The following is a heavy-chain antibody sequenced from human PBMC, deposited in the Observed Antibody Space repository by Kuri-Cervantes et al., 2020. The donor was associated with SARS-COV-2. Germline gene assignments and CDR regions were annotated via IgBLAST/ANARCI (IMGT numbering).Heavy chain of an antibody. CDR1: GFTFSCFA. V-gene: IGHV3-23*01. Sequence: GESLKISFGASGFTFSCFAMSWVRQAPGKGLEWVSAISGIGGSTYYADSVKGRFTISRDNSKNMLYLQMNSLRAEDTAVYYCAKDVAAADSYYFDYWGQGTLVTVSS. CDR2: ISGIGGST. D-gene: IGHD6-13*01. J-gene: IGHJ4*02. CDR3: AKDVAAADSYYFDY.